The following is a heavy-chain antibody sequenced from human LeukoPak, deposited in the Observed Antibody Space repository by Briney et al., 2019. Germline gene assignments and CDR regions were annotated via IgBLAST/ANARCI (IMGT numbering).Heavy chain of an antibody. Sequence: SETLSLTCTVSGGSIGSSPYYWGWIRQPPGKGLEWIGNIYYSGSTYYNPSLKTRATISVDTSKNQFSLKLTSVTAADTAVYYCARHASVDGNWPRPLDFWGQGSLVTVSS. CDR1: GGSIGSSPYY. V-gene: IGHV4-39*01. J-gene: IGHJ4*02. CDR2: IYYSGST. CDR3: ARHASVDGNWPRPLDF. D-gene: IGHD6-19*01.